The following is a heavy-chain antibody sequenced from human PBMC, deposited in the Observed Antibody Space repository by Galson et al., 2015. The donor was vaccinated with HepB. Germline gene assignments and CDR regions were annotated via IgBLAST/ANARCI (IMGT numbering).Heavy chain of an antibody. J-gene: IGHJ6*02. CDR1: GGSISSYY. CDR2: IYYSGST. Sequence: SETLSLTCTVSGGSISSYYWSWIRQPPGKGLEWIGYIYYSGSTNYNPSLKSRVTISVDTSKNQFSLKLSSVTAADTAVYYCARHGYCSSTSCHPEYYYYYGMDVWGQGTRSPSP. V-gene: IGHV4-59*08. CDR3: ARHGYCSSTSCHPEYYYYYGMDV. D-gene: IGHD2-2*03.